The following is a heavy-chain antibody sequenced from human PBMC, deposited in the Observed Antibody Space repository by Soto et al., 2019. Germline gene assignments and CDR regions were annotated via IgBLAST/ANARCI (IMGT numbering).Heavy chain of an antibody. CDR3: ARHAILWVPAAIGP. V-gene: IGHV4-39*01. D-gene: IGHD2-2*01. CDR1: GGSISTSSYY. CDR2: IFYSGTT. Sequence: TLSLTCTVSGGSISTSSYYWGWIRQPPGKGLEWIGSIFYSGTTYYNPSLKSRVTISVDTSKNQFSLKLSSVTVGDTAIYYCARHAILWVPAAIGPWGQGALVTVSS. J-gene: IGHJ5*02.